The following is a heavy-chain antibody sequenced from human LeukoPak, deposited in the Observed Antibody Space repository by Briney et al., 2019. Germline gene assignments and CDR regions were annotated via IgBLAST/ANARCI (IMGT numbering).Heavy chain of an antibody. CDR1: GFTFSSYT. V-gene: IGHV3-23*01. CDR3: ARVGDYDFWSGYHGFY. CDR2: ISGSGVGT. Sequence: GGSLRLSCAASGFTFSSYTMNWVRQAPGKGLEWVSAISGSGVGTYYADSVKGRFTISRDNSWNSLYLQMSSLRAEDTAVYYCARVGDYDFWSGYHGFYWGQGTLVTVSS. D-gene: IGHD3-3*01. J-gene: IGHJ4*02.